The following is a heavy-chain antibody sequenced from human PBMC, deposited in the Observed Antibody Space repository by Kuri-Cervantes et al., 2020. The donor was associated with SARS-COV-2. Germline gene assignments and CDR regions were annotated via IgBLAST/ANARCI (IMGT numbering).Heavy chain of an antibody. D-gene: IGHD2-15*01. CDR2: ICDNGRT. CDR1: GGSIGSHY. J-gene: IGHJ4*02. Sequence: SETLSLTCTVSGGSIGSHYWAWIRQPPGKGLEWIGYICDNGRTKYIPSLKSRVTISVDTSKNQFSLKLNSVTAADTAVYYCARASHCTGGSCYSIPFDSWGQGTLVTVSS. CDR3: ARASHCTGGSCYSIPFDS. V-gene: IGHV4-59*11.